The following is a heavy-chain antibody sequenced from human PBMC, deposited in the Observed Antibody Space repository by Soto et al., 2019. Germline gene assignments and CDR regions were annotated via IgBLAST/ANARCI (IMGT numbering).Heavy chain of an antibody. J-gene: IGHJ6*02. Sequence: GGSLRLSCTASGFTFGDYAMSWVRQAPGKGLEWVGFIRSKGYGEKTEYAASVKGRFTISRDDSKSITYLQMNSLKTEDTAVTYCSRDLDSGSRYWYYYFGMDVWGQGTTVTVSS. V-gene: IGHV3-49*04. CDR1: GFTFGDYA. CDR2: IRSKGYGEKT. CDR3: SRDLDSGSRYWYYYFGMDV. D-gene: IGHD1-26*01.